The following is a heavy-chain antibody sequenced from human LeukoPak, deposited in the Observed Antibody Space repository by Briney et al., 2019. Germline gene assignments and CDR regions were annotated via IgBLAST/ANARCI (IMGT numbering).Heavy chain of an antibody. D-gene: IGHD1-7*01. CDR3: ARDGNWNYGIWGY. J-gene: IGHJ4*02. V-gene: IGHV3-20*04. CDR1: GFTFSSYG. CDR2: INWNGGST. Sequence: GGSLRLSCAASGFTFSSYGMSWVRHAPGKGLEWVSGINWNGGSTGYADSVKGRFTISRDNAKNSLYLQMNSLRAEDTALYYCARDGNWNYGIWGYWGQGTLVTVSS.